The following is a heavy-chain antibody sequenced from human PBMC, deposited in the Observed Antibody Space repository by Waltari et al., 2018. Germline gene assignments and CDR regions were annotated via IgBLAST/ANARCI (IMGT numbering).Heavy chain of an antibody. CDR2: VDPEDGET. CDR1: GYTFSDYY. CDR3: ATALGDSSSASRPFDF. D-gene: IGHD6-19*01. J-gene: IGHJ3*01. V-gene: IGHV1-69-2*01. Sequence: EVQLLQSGAELKEPGTTVRISCKVSGYTFSDYYIHWVQQAPGKGLRWMGLVDPEDGETIYADNFQGSVTISAETSTDTAFMELSSLRSEDTAVFYCATALGDSSSASRPFDFWGQGTMITVSS.